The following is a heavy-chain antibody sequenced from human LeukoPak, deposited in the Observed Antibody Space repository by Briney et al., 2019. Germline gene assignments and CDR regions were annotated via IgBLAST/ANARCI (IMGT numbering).Heavy chain of an antibody. J-gene: IGHJ6*03. D-gene: IGHD3-10*01. CDR3: ARSGPYYYHYVDV. V-gene: IGHV4-38-2*02. CDR2: IYHSGST. CDR1: GFSITRGDY. Sequence: SETLSLTCTVSGFSITRGDYWGWIRQPPGKGLEWIGAIYHSGSTCYDPSLKSRVAISVDTSKNQFSLRLSSVSAADTAVYYCARSGPYYYHYVDVWGKGTTVTVSS.